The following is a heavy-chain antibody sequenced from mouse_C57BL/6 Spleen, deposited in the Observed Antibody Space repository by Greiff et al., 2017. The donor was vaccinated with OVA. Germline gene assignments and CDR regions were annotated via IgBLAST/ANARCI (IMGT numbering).Heavy chain of an antibody. J-gene: IGHJ3*01. CDR1: GYAFSSSW. Sequence: QVQLQQSGPELVKPGASVKISCKASGYAFSSSWMNWVKQRPGKGLEWIGRIYPGDGDTHYNGKFTGKATLTADNSSSTSYMQLSSLTSEDSAVYFCARFIYYDYDWFAYWGQGTLVTVSA. CDR3: ARFIYYDYDWFAY. D-gene: IGHD2-4*01. V-gene: IGHV1-82*01. CDR2: IYPGDGDT.